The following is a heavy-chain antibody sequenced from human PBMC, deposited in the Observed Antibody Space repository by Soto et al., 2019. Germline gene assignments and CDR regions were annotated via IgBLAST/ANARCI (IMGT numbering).Heavy chain of an antibody. V-gene: IGHV3-30*18. CDR1: GFTFSSYG. D-gene: IGHD5-12*01. Sequence: LRLSCAASGFTFSSYGMHWVRQAPGKGLEWVAVISYDGSNKYYADSVKGRFTISRDNSKNTLYLQMNSLRAEDTAVYYCAKYSGYDPYGMDVWGQGTTVTVSS. CDR2: ISYDGSNK. CDR3: AKYSGYDPYGMDV. J-gene: IGHJ6*02.